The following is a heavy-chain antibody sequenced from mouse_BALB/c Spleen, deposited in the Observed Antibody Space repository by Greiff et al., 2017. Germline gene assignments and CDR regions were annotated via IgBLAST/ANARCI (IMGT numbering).Heavy chain of an antibody. V-gene: IGHV1-12*01. J-gene: IGHJ4*01. CDR2: IYPGNGDT. CDR3: ASFLTGYAMDY. CDR1: GYTFTSYN. D-gene: IGHD4-1*01. Sequence: LQQPGAELVKPGASVKMSCKASGYTFTSYNMHWVKQTPGQGLEWIGAIYPGNGDTSYNQKFKGKATLTADKSSSTAYMQLSSLTSEDSAVYYCASFLTGYAMDYWGQGTSVTVSS.